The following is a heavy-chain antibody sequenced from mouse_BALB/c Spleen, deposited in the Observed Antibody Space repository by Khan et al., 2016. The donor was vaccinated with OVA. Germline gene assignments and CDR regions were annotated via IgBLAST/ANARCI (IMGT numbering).Heavy chain of an antibody. V-gene: IGHV2-6-7*01. CDR1: GFSLTDCG. CDR3: ARELRLGGFAY. J-gene: IGHJ3*01. CDR2: IWGDGST. D-gene: IGHD1-2*01. Sequence: QVQLKQSGPGLVAPSQSLSITCTVSGFSLTDCGVNWVRQPPGKGLAWLGMIWGDGSTDYNSALKSRLSISKDNSKSQVFLKMNSLQTDDTARYYCARELRLGGFAYWGQGTLVTVSA.